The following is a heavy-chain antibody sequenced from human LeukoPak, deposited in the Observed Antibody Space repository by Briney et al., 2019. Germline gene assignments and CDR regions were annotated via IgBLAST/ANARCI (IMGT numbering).Heavy chain of an antibody. Sequence: NPSETLSLTCTVSGGSISSYYWSWIRQPPGKGLEWIGYIYYSGSTNYNPSLKSRVTISVDTSKNQFSLKLSSVTAADTAVYYCARVRSDYGDYPDAFGIWGQGTMVTVSS. V-gene: IGHV4-59*01. J-gene: IGHJ3*02. CDR2: IYYSGST. CDR3: ARVRSDYGDYPDAFGI. D-gene: IGHD4-17*01. CDR1: GGSISSYY.